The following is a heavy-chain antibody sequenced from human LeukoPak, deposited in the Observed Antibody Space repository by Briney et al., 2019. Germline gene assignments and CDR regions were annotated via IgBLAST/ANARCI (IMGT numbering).Heavy chain of an antibody. V-gene: IGHV3-21*01. Sequence: PGGSLRLSCAASGFTFSSYSMNWVRQAPGKGLEWVSSICGSGSYIYDADSGKGRFTISKDNAKNSLYRQMNSLRSEDTAVYYCAREYSSSSGYYGMDVWGQGTTVTVSS. CDR3: AREYSSSSGYYGMDV. CDR1: GFTFSSYS. CDR2: ICGSGSYI. J-gene: IGHJ6*02. D-gene: IGHD6-6*01.